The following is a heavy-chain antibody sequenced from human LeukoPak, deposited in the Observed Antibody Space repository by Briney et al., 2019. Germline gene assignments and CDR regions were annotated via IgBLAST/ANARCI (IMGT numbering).Heavy chain of an antibody. CDR3: ARGLGDGDSYGRYYYYYMAV. CDR2: SYHSGST. J-gene: IGHJ6*03. D-gene: IGHD4-17*01. CDR1: GYSIRRGFY. V-gene: IGHV4-38-2*02. Sequence: SETLSLTCTVSGYSIRRGFYWGWIRQPPGKGREWMGNSYHSGSTYYTPSLKSRVTISLETSQNQFSLKLTSVTAADTAVYYCARGLGDGDSYGRYYYYYMAVWGKGPTVTVSS.